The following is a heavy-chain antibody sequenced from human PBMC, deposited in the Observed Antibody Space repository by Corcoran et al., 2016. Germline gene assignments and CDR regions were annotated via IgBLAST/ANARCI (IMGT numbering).Heavy chain of an antibody. J-gene: IGHJ4*02. D-gene: IGHD6-19*01. Sequence: QVQLVQSGAEVKKPGSSVKVSCKASGGTFSSYAISWVRQAPGQGLEWMGGIIPIFGTANYAQKFQGRVTMTTDTSTSTAYMELRSLRSDDTAVYYCARGLAVAGNFYFDYWGQGTLVTVSS. V-gene: IGHV1-69*06. CDR2: IIPIFGTA. CDR3: ARGLAVAGNFYFDY. CDR1: GGTFSSYA.